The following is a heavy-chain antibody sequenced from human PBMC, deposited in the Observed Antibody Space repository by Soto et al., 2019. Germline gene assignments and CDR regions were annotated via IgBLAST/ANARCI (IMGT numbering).Heavy chain of an antibody. CDR3: AGESGSYY. Sequence: QVQLQESGPGLVKPSETLSLTCTVSGGSIRSYYWSWIRQSPGKGLEWIGYIYYSGSTYYNPSLKXXVXXSVATARNPFSLKLSSLTAADTAVYYCAGESGSYYWGQGTLVTVSS. CDR1: GGSIRSYY. J-gene: IGHJ4*02. D-gene: IGHD6-25*01. V-gene: IGHV4-59*01. CDR2: IYYSGST.